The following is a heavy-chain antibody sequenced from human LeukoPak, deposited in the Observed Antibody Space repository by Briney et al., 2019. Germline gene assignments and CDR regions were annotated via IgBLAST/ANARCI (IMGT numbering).Heavy chain of an antibody. Sequence: PGGSLRLSCAASGFTFSNYAMGWVRQAPGKGLEWVSAISGSGGHTYYADSVKGRFTVSRDYSTNTLYLQMTPLTAEDTALYFCAKLADKDTDANRPFDYWGRGTLVTVSS. CDR3: AKLADKDTDANRPFDY. D-gene: IGHD2-15*01. J-gene: IGHJ4*02. V-gene: IGHV3-23*01. CDR1: GFTFSNYA. CDR2: ISGSGGHT.